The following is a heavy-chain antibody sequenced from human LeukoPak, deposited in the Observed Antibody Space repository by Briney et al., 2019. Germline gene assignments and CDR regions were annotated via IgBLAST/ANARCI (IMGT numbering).Heavy chain of an antibody. V-gene: IGHV5-51*01. CDR1: GYSFTSYW. CDR2: IYPDDSDT. CDR3: ASTDGYSSGWYST. Sequence: GESLKISCKGSGYSFTSYWIGWVRQMPGKGLEWMWIIYPDDSDTRYSPSFQGQVTISADKSISTAYLQWSSLKASDTAMYYCASTDGYSSGWYSTWGQGTLVTVSS. J-gene: IGHJ5*02. D-gene: IGHD6-19*01.